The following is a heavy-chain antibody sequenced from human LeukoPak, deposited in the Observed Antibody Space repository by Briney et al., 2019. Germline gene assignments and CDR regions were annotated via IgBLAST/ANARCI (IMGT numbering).Heavy chain of an antibody. CDR3: AGHHPRNTVDF. Sequence: SETLSLTCTVSGGSISSSIYYWGWIRQPPGKGLEWIGSIYYSGSTYYNPSLKSRVTISLDTSKNQFSLRLSSVTAADTAVYYCAGHHPRNTVDFWGQGTLVTVSS. CDR1: GGSISSSIYY. J-gene: IGHJ4*02. V-gene: IGHV4-39*01. D-gene: IGHD2-8*02. CDR2: IYYSGST.